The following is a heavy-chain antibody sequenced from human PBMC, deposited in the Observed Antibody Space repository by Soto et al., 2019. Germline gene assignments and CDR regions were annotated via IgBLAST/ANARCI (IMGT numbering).Heavy chain of an antibody. CDR3: ATERGGAAADHW. Sequence: QVQLQQWGAGLLKPSETLSLTCAVYGGSFSGYYWSWIRQPPGKGLDWIGEINHSASTNYNPSLNGRVTISVDASKNQFSLKLSYVTAADSAVYYCATERGGAAADHWWGQGTLVTVSS. V-gene: IGHV4-34*01. J-gene: IGHJ4*02. D-gene: IGHD6-13*01. CDR2: INHSAST. CDR1: GGSFSGYY.